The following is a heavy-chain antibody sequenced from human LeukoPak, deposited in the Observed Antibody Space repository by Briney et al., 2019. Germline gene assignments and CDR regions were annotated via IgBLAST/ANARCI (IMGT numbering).Heavy chain of an antibody. J-gene: IGHJ5*02. D-gene: IGHD2-8*02. V-gene: IGHV4-59*08. CDR3: ARHPRSCTGAGTCFSWFDA. CDR1: GDSISNDY. CDR2: MYSSGTT. Sequence: PSETLSLTCTVSGDSISNDYWSWIRQPPGKGLEWIGYMYSSGTTKYNPSLKSRVTMSVDTSKNQFSLRLHSVTAADTAMYYCARHPRSCTGAGTCFSWFDASGQGILVTVSS.